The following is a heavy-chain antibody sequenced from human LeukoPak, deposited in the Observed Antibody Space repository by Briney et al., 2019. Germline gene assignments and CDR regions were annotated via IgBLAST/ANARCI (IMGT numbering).Heavy chain of an antibody. CDR3: AALWFGELLTGKFDY. CDR1: GYTFTGHY. CDR2: INPNNGGT. Sequence: ASVKVSCKASGYTFTGHYMHWVRQAPGQGLEGMGWINPNNGGTNYAQKFQGRVIMTRDTYISAAYIELSRRRSDDTAVYYCAALWFGELLTGKFDYWGQGTLVTVSS. J-gene: IGHJ4*02. D-gene: IGHD3-10*01. V-gene: IGHV1-2*02.